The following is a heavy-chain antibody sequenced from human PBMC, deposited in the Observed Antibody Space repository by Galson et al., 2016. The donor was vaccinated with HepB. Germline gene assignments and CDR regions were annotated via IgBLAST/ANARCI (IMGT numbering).Heavy chain of an antibody. CDR1: GFTFSDYY. V-gene: IGHV3-11*06. CDR3: ARSYYYDSMPFDY. Sequence: SLRLSCAAPGFTFSDYYMSWIRQAPGKGLEWVSYITSSSSYTNYADSVKGRFTISRDNAKNSLYLQMNSLRAEDTAVYYCARSYYYDSMPFDYWGQGTLVTVSS. D-gene: IGHD3-22*01. J-gene: IGHJ4*02. CDR2: ITSSSSYT.